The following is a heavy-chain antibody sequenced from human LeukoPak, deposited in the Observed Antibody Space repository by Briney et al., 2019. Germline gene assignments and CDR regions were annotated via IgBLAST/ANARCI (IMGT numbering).Heavy chain of an antibody. J-gene: IGHJ6*03. CDR1: GVSFSGHY. CDR3: ARHVIGLAAPAAHYYYYYYMDV. Sequence: SETLSLTCAVYGVSFSGHYWSWIRQPPGKGLEWIGEINHSGSTNYNPSLKSRVTISVDTSKNQFSLNLSSVTAADTAVYYCARHVIGLAAPAAHYYYYYYMDVWGKGTTVTVSS. D-gene: IGHD6-13*01. V-gene: IGHV4-34*01. CDR2: INHSGST.